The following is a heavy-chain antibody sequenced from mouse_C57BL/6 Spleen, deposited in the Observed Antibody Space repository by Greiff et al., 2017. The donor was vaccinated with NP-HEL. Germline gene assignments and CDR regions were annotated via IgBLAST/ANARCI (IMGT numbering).Heavy chain of an antibody. D-gene: IGHD1-1*01. Sequence: EVQGVESGGGLVKPGGSLKLSCAASGFTFSSYAMSWVRQTPEKRLEWVATISDGGSYTYYPDNVKGRFTISRDNAKNNLYLQMSHLKSEDTAMYYCARREGYYGSSFYWYFDVWGTGTTVTVSS. CDR2: ISDGGSYT. CDR3: ARREGYYGSSFYWYFDV. V-gene: IGHV5-4*01. CDR1: GFTFSSYA. J-gene: IGHJ1*03.